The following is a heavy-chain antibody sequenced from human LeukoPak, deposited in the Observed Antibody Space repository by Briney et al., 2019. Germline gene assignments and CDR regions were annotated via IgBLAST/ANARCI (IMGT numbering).Heavy chain of an antibody. J-gene: IGHJ4*02. Sequence: ASVKVSCKASGYTFTGYYMHWVRQAPGQGLEWMGWINPNSGGTNYAQKFQGRVTMTRATSISTAYMELSRLRSDDTAVYYCARDPSYPGIAAAGHFFDYWGQGTLVTVSS. CDR1: GYTFTGYY. CDR2: INPNSGGT. D-gene: IGHD6-13*01. V-gene: IGHV1-2*02. CDR3: ARDPSYPGIAAAGHFFDY.